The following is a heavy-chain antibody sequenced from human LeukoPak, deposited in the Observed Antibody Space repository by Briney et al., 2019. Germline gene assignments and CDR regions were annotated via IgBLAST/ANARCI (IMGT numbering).Heavy chain of an antibody. V-gene: IGHV1-24*01. Sequence: ASVKVSSKVSGYTLTELSMHWVRQAPGNGLEWMGGFDPEDGETIYAQKFQGRVTMTEETSTDTAYMELSSLRSEDTAVYYCAKYNWNSHDAFDIWGQGTMVTVSS. CDR2: FDPEDGET. CDR3: AKYNWNSHDAFDI. J-gene: IGHJ3*02. D-gene: IGHD1-1*01. CDR1: GYTLTELS.